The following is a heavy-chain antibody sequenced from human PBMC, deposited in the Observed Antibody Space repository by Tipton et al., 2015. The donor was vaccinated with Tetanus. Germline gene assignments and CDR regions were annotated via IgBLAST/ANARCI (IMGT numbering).Heavy chain of an antibody. Sequence: GLVKPSETLSLTCTVSGGSVRSGDYSWNWIRQPPGKGLEWLAYVSYSGRTNSNYSLKSRITISQDTSKNQFSLRLTSVTAADTAVYYCARANNDFPNKGPFDSWGQGSLVIVSS. D-gene: IGHD3-3*01. CDR3: ARANNDFPNKGPFDS. CDR1: GGSVRSGDYS. J-gene: IGHJ4*02. CDR2: VSYSGRT. V-gene: IGHV4-61*08.